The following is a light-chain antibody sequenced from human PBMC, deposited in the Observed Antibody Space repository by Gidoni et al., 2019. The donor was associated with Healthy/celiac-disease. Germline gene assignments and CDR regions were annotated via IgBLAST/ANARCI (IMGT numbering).Light chain of an antibody. CDR1: TLSSSY. J-gene: IGKJ1*01. Sequence: TLSSSYLAWYQQKPGQAPRLLIYGASSRATGIPDRFSGSGSGTDFTLTISRLEPEDFAVYYCQQYGSSLGTFXQXTKVEIK. CDR3: QQYGSSLGT. V-gene: IGKV3-20*01. CDR2: GAS.